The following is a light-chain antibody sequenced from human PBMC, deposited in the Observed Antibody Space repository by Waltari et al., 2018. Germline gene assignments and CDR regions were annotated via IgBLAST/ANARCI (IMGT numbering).Light chain of an antibody. CDR2: GAS. J-gene: IGKJ1*01. CDR1: QSLDSTY. CDR3: QQFLMSPRT. V-gene: IGKV3-20*01. Sequence: EVVLTQSPGTLSLTPGERATLPCRASQSLDSTYLGWYQQKPGQAPGLLIYGASKRATGIPDRFSGSGSGTDFTLTISRLEPEDFAVYYCQQFLMSPRTFGRGTKVEV.